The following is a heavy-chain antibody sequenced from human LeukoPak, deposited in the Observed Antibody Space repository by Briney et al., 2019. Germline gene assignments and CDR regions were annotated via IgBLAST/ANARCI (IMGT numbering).Heavy chain of an antibody. J-gene: IGHJ5*02. CDR3: ARLGGETTRFDL. Sequence: GGSLRLSCAASGFTFRNYWMSWVRQAPGRGLDWVATIKQDGILKHYVDSVKGRLTISRDNAANSLYLHMDNLRVEDTAVYYCARLGGETTRFDLWGQGALVTVSS. CDR2: IKQDGILK. D-gene: IGHD3-16*01. CDR1: GFTFRNYW. V-gene: IGHV3-7*01.